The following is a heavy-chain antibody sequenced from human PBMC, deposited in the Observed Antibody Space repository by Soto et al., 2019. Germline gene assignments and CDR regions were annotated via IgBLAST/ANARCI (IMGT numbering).Heavy chain of an antibody. J-gene: IGHJ6*02. D-gene: IGHD6-13*01. V-gene: IGHV4-59*12. CDR2: IYYSGST. Sequence: PSETLSLTCTVSGGSISSYYWSWIRQPPGKGLEWIGYIYYSGSTNYNPSLKSRVTISVDRSKNQFSLKLSSVTAADTAVYYCARGEQQLPTSIMDVWGQGTTVTVSS. CDR1: GGSISSYY. CDR3: ARGEQQLPTSIMDV.